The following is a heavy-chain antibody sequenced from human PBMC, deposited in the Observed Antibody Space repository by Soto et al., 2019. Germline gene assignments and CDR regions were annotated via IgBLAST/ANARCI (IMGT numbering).Heavy chain of an antibody. CDR1: GYSFSSSHW. V-gene: IGHV5-51*01. CDR3: ARHVSEGGYGTPSFDY. CDR2: IYPGDSDT. Sequence: GESLKISCMASGYSFSSSHWISWVRQTPGKGPEWLGMIYPGDSDTRYSPSFQGRVTISADKSISTAYLQWSSLKASDTAMYYCARHVSEGGYGTPSFDYWGQGTLVTVSS. D-gene: IGHD5-18*01. J-gene: IGHJ4*02.